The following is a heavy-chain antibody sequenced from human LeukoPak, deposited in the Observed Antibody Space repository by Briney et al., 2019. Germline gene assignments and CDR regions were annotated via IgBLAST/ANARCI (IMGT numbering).Heavy chain of an antibody. D-gene: IGHD6-19*01. CDR2: ISSSGSTI. V-gene: IGHV3-48*03. CDR3: ARDSSGWYSFDY. Sequence: GGSLRLSCAASGFTFSSYEVNWVRQAPGKGLEWVSYISSSGSTIYYADSVKGRFTISRDNAKNSLYLQMNSLRAEDTAVYYCARDSSGWYSFDYWGQGTLVTVSS. J-gene: IGHJ4*02. CDR1: GFTFSSYE.